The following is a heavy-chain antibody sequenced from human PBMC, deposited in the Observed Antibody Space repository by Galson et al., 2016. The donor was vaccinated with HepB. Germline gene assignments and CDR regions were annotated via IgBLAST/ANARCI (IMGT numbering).Heavy chain of an antibody. D-gene: IGHD3-16*01. V-gene: IGHV3-11*01. CDR1: GFTLSDYY. CDR3: ARDGRLWWFDP. J-gene: IGHJ5*02. CDR2: ISSSGSAI. Sequence: SLRLSCAASGFTLSDYYMSWIRQAPGKGLEWISYISSSGSAIYYADSVRGRFTIFRDSAKNSLYLQMNSLRADDTAMYYCARDGRLWWFDPWGQGTLVTVSS.